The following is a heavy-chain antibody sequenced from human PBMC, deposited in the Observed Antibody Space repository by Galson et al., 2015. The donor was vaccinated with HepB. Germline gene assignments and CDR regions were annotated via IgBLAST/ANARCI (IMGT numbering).Heavy chain of an antibody. J-gene: IGHJ6*03. Sequence: SVKVSCKASGGTFSSYTISWVRQAPGQGLEWMGRIIPILGIANYAQKFQGRVTITADKSTSTAYMELSSLRSEDTAVYYCARDRTGTGVYYYYYMDVWGKGTTVTVSS. CDR2: IIPILGIA. CDR3: ARDRTGTGVYYYYYMDV. D-gene: IGHD1-1*01. V-gene: IGHV1-69*04. CDR1: GGTFSSYT.